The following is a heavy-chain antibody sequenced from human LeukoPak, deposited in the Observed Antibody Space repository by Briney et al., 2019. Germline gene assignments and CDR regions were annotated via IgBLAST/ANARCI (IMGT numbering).Heavy chain of an antibody. J-gene: IGHJ4*02. CDR2: INPNSGAT. D-gene: IGHD6-19*01. CDR3: AKWRGYASDWSGPFDD. Sequence: ATVKVSCKASGYTFTGHYIHWVRQPPGQGLEWMGCINPNSGATKYEQKFQGRVTMTRDTSISTAYMELSRLISEDTAVYYCAKWRGYASDWSGPFDDWGQGTLVTVSS. V-gene: IGHV1-2*02. CDR1: GYTFTGHY.